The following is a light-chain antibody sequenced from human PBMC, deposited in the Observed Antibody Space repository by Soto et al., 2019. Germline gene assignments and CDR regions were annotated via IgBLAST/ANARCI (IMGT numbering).Light chain of an antibody. CDR3: SSYTSSSTLEV. Sequence: QSALTQPASVSGSPGQSITISCTGTSSDVGGYNYVSWYQQHPGKAPKLMIYDVSNRPSGVSTRFSGSKSGNTASLTISGLQAEDEADYYCSSYTSSSTLEVFGGVTKLTVL. CDR1: SSDVGGYNY. V-gene: IGLV2-14*01. J-gene: IGLJ3*02. CDR2: DVS.